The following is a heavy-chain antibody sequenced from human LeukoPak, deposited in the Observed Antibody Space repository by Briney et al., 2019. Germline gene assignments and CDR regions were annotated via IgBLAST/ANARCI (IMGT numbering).Heavy chain of an antibody. V-gene: IGHV4-34*01. CDR2: INHSGST. J-gene: IGHJ3*02. D-gene: IGHD3-3*01. CDR3: ARDYDRDAFDI. CDR1: GGSFSGYY. Sequence: PSETLSLTCAVYGGSFSGYYWSWIRQPPGKGLEWIGEINHSGSTNYNLSLKSRVTISVDTSKNQFSLKLSSVTAADTAVYYCARDYDRDAFDIWDQGTMVTVSS.